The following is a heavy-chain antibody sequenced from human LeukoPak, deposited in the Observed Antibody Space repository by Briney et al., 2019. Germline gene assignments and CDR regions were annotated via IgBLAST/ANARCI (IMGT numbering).Heavy chain of an antibody. CDR2: INWNGGST. CDR3: AGLLSSGWPYYYYYYMDV. CDR1: GFTFDDYG. D-gene: IGHD6-19*01. Sequence: GGSLRLSCAASGFTFDDYGMSWVRQAPGKGLEWVSGINWNGGSTGYADSAKGRFTISRDNAKNSLYLQMNSLRAEDTALYYCAGLLSSGWPYYYYYYMDVWGKGTTVTVSS. J-gene: IGHJ6*03. V-gene: IGHV3-20*04.